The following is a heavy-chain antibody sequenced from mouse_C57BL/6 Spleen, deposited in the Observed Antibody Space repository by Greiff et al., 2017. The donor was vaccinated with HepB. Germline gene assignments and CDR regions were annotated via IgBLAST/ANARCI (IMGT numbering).Heavy chain of an antibody. CDR3: TVYYYGY. J-gene: IGHJ2*01. Sequence: EVKVEESGGGLVQPGGSMKLSCVASGFTFSNYWMNWVRQSPEKGLEWVAQIRLKSDNYATHYAESVKGRFTISRDDSKSSVYLQMNNLRAEDTGIYYCTVYYYGYWGQGTTLTVSS. V-gene: IGHV6-3*01. CDR1: GFTFSNYW. CDR2: IRLKSDNYAT. D-gene: IGHD1-1*01.